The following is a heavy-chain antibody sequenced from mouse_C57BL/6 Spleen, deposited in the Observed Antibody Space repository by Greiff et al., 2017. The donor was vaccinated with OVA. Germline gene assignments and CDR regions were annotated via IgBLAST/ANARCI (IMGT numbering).Heavy chain of an antibody. CDR3: ASPIITTVVAPFAY. D-gene: IGHD1-1*01. CDR1: GFSLTSYG. V-gene: IGHV2-2*01. Sequence: VQLQQSRPGLVQPSQSLSITCTVSGFSLTSYGVHWVRQSPGKGLEWLGVIWSGGSTDYNAAFISRLSISKDNSKSQVFFKMNSLQADDTAIYYCASPIITTVVAPFAYWGQGTLVTVSA. CDR2: IWSGGST. J-gene: IGHJ3*01.